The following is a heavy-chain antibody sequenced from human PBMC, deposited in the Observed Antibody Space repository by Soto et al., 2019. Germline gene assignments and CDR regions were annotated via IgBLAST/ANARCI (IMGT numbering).Heavy chain of an antibody. J-gene: IGHJ6*03. V-gene: IGHV1-8*01. CDR3: ARVITGTNYYYYYYTDV. CDR1: GYTFTSYD. D-gene: IGHD1-20*01. Sequence: ASVKVSCKASGYTFTSYDINWVRQATGQGLEWMGWMNPNSGNTGYAQKFQGRVTMTRNTSISTAYMELSSLRSEDTAVYYCARVITGTNYYYYYYTDVWGKGTTVTVSS. CDR2: MNPNSGNT.